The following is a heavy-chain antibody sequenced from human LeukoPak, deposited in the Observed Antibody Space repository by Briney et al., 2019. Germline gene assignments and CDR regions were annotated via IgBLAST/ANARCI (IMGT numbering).Heavy chain of an antibody. D-gene: IGHD6-6*01. CDR2: INPNSGGT. V-gene: IGHV1-2*02. CDR1: GYTFTSYG. J-gene: IGHJ4*02. Sequence: GASVKVSCKASGYTFTSYGISWVRRAPGQGLEWMGWINPNSGGTNYAQKFQGRVTMTRDTSISTAYMELSRLRSDDTAVYYCARGPELVDYWGQGTLVTVSS. CDR3: ARGPELVDY.